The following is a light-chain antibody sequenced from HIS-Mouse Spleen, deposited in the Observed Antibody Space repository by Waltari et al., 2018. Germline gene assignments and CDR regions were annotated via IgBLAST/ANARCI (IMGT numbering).Light chain of an antibody. J-gene: IGLJ2*01. CDR3: YSTDSSGNHRV. CDR2: EDS. CDR1: ALPKKY. Sequence: SYELTQPPSVSVSPGKTARITCSGDALPKKYAYWYQQKSGQAPVPGIYEDSKRPSGIPERFSGSSSGTMATLTISGAQVEDEADYYCYSTDSSGNHRVFGGGTKLTVL. V-gene: IGLV3-10*01.